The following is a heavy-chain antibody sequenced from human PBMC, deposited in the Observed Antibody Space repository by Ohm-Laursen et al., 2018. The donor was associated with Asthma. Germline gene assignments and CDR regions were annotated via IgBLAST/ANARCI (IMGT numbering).Heavy chain of an antibody. Sequence: GSLRLSCSASGFTFNKHHMTWVRQAPGKGLEWVSAIYSGGTTYYADSVRGRFTISRDNSKNTLYLQMNSLRAEDTAVYYCARKFSSGWLFDFWGQGTLVTVSS. CDR2: IYSGGTT. CDR3: ARKFSSGWLFDF. J-gene: IGHJ4*02. CDR1: GFTFNKHH. D-gene: IGHD6-19*01. V-gene: IGHV3-53*01.